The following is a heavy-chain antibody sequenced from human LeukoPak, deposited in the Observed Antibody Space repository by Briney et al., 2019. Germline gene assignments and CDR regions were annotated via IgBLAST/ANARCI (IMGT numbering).Heavy chain of an antibody. J-gene: IGHJ4*02. CDR3: ARFPVLRFLEWLDY. D-gene: IGHD3-3*01. V-gene: IGHV5-51*01. Sequence: GESLKISCKGPGYSFTSYWIGWVRQMPGKGLEWMGIIYPSDSDTRYSPSFQGQVTISADKSISTAYLQWSSLKASDTAMYYCARFPVLRFLEWLDYWGQGTLVTVSS. CDR2: IYPSDSDT. CDR1: GYSFTSYW.